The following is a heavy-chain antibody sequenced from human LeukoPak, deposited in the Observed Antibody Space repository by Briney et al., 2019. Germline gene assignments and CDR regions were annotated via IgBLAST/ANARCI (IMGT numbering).Heavy chain of an antibody. J-gene: IGHJ3*02. CDR3: ARAPLLGYCSGGSCYDDAFDI. Sequence: PSETLSLTCTVSGYSISSGYYWGWIRQPPGKGLEWIGFIYHSGSTYYNPSLKSRVTISVDTSKNQFSLKLSSVTAADTAVYYCARAPLLGYCSGGSCYDDAFDIWGQGTMVTVFS. CDR1: GYSISSGYY. V-gene: IGHV4-38-2*02. CDR2: IYHSGST. D-gene: IGHD2-15*01.